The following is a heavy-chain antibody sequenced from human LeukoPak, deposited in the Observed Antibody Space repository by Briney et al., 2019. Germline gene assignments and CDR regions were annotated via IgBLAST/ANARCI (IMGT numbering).Heavy chain of an antibody. CDR1: GFTFSSCW. J-gene: IGHJ4*02. D-gene: IGHD3-10*01. V-gene: IGHV3-7*01. Sequence: GVSLRLSCAASGFTFSSCWMSWVRQAPGKGLEWVANIKQDGSEKYYVDSVKGRFTISRDNAKNSLYLQMNSLRAEDTAVYYCPRDPAMVRGVVDYWGQGTLVTVSS. CDR3: PRDPAMVRGVVDY. CDR2: IKQDGSEK.